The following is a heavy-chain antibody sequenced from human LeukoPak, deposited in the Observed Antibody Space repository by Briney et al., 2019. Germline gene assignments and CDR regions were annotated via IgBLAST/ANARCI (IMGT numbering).Heavy chain of an antibody. V-gene: IGHV1-24*01. J-gene: IGHJ4*02. Sequence: ASVKVSCKVSGYTLTELSMHWVRQAPGKGLEWMGGFDPEDGETIYAQKFQGRVTMTEDTSTDTAYMELSSLRSEDTAVCYCATDLYGSGSYYTSYWGQGTLVTVSS. D-gene: IGHD3-10*01. CDR1: GYTLTELS. CDR3: ATDLYGSGSYYTSY. CDR2: FDPEDGET.